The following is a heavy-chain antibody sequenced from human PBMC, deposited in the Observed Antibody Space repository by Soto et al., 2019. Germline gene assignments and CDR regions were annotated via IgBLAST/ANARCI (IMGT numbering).Heavy chain of an antibody. CDR3: ARDRRIAVETLRDQAH. J-gene: IGHJ4*02. Sequence: PGGSLRLSCAASGFTFSSYWMHWVRQAPWKGLVWVSRINSDGSSTSYADSVKGRFTISRDNAKNTLYLQMNSLRAEDTAVYYCARDRRIAVETLRDQAHWGQGTLVTVPS. CDR1: GFTFSSYW. CDR2: INSDGSST. V-gene: IGHV3-74*01. D-gene: IGHD6-19*01.